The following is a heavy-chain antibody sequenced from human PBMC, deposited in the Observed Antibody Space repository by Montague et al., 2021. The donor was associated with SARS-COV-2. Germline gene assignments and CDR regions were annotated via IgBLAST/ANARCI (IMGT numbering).Heavy chain of an antibody. D-gene: IGHD3-22*01. Sequence: SETLSLTCAVYDGSFSDYSWTWIRQPPGKGLEWIGEINHRGSTNYDPSLKSRVTISVGTSKNQFSLKMTSVAAAETAVNYCARGRQRIHMVGVVVTGGEYYFDFWGQGTPVAVSS. CDR3: ARGRQRIHMVGVVVTGGEYYFDF. CDR2: INHRGST. CDR1: DGSFSDYS. V-gene: IGHV4-34*01. J-gene: IGHJ4*02.